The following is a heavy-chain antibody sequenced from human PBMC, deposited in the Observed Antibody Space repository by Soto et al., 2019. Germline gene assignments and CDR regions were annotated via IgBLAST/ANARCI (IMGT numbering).Heavy chain of an antibody. J-gene: IGHJ4*02. CDR1: GYSFTRYD. Sequence: QVQLVQSGADVKKPGTSMKVSCKASGYSFTRYDINWVRQVPGQGLEWMGWMNPNSGNTGYAQKFQGRVTMTRNTSIATASMELSNLRPDDTAVYYCARVEGFFPAFDYWCQGNLVTVSS. V-gene: IGHV1-8*01. CDR2: MNPNSGNT. CDR3: ARVEGFFPAFDY.